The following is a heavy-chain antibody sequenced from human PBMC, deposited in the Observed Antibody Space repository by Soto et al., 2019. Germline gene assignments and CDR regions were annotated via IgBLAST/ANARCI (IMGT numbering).Heavy chain of an antibody. CDR1: GYTFTRSG. J-gene: IGHJ6*02. D-gene: IGHD3-10*01. CDR2: ISSYNGDT. V-gene: IGHV1-18*01. Sequence: QVQLVQSGAEVKKPGASVKVSCKASGYTFTRSGISWVRQAPGQGPEWMGWISSYNGDTNYAQTFQGRVTMTTDTSTSTAYMELRRLRSDDPAVYYCAREGGAPYYYYGMDVWGQGTPVTVSS. CDR3: AREGGAPYYYYGMDV.